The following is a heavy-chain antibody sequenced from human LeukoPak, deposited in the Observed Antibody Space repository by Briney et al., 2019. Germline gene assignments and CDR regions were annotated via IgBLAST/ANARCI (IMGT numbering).Heavy chain of an antibody. J-gene: IGHJ4*02. CDR2: INHSGST. D-gene: IGHD3-22*01. Sequence: SETLSLTCAVYGGSFSGYYWSWIRQPPGKGLEWIGEINHSGSTNYNPSLKSRVTISVDTSKNQFSLKLSSVTAADTAVYYCARVGPAYYDSSGQNHDYRGQGTLVTVSS. V-gene: IGHV4-34*01. CDR1: GGSFSGYY. CDR3: ARVGPAYYDSSGQNHDY.